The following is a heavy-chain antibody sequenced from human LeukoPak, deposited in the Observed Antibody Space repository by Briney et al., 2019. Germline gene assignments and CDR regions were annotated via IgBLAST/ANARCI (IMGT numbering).Heavy chain of an antibody. Sequence: PGGSLRLSCAASGFTFSSYGMHWVRQAPGKGLEWVAVISYDGSNKYYADSVKGRFTISRDNSKNTLYLQMNSLRAEDTAVYYCAKVTAVAGTRLALDYWGQGTLVTVSS. CDR2: ISYDGSNK. CDR1: GFTFSSYG. J-gene: IGHJ4*02. D-gene: IGHD6-19*01. V-gene: IGHV3-30*18. CDR3: AKVTAVAGTRLALDY.